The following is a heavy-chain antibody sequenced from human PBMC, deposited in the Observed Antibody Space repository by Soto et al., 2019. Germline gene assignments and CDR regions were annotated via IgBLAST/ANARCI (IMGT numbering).Heavy chain of an antibody. CDR3: AKDGNWLDVYFDV. CDR2: SSASGRSR. V-gene: IGHV3-23*01. Sequence: GGALRLSCVASRIEFSNYAMSSVRQAPGKGLEWVSISSASGRSRYHADSVKGRFTISRDNSKNTLYLHMTNLRAEDTAAYYCAKDGNWLDVYFDVWGQGTPVTVSS. J-gene: IGHJ6*02. D-gene: IGHD6-19*01. CDR1: RIEFSNYA.